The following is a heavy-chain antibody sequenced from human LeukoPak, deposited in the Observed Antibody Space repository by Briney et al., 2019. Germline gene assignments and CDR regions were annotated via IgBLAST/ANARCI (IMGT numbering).Heavy chain of an antibody. CDR1: GFTFSSYA. Sequence: PGRSLRLSCAASGFTFSSYAMHWVRQAPGKGLEWVAVISYDGSNKYYADSVKGRFTISRDNAKNSLYLQMNGLRAEDTAVYYCAKVPFDIWDQGTMVTVSS. CDR2: ISYDGSNK. CDR3: AKVPFDI. J-gene: IGHJ3*02. V-gene: IGHV3-30-3*01.